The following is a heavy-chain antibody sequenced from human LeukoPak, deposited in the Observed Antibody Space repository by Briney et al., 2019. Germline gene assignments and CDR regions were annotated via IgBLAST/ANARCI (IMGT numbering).Heavy chain of an antibody. V-gene: IGHV4-4*02. CDR1: GGSISNSNW. Sequence: SETLSLTCAVSGGSISNSNWWSWVRQPPGKGLEWIGEIYHSGNTNYNPSLKSRVTITVDTSKNQFSLELNSVTAADTALYFCTTLYYYDTTGYHWRGFDYWGQGALVTVSS. J-gene: IGHJ4*02. D-gene: IGHD3-22*01. CDR2: IYHSGNT. CDR3: TTLYYYDTTGYHWRGFDY.